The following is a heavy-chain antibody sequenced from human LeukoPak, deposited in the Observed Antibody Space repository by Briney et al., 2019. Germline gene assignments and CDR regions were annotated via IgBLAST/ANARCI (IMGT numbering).Heavy chain of an antibody. V-gene: IGHV3-30*18. D-gene: IGHD6-13*01. Sequence: GRPLRLSCAASGFTFSSYGMHWVRQAPGKGLEWVAVISYDGSNKYYADSVKGRFTISRDNSKNTLYLQMNSLRAEDTAVYYCAKDPGYSSSWYYFDYWGQGTLVTVSS. CDR2: ISYDGSNK. CDR1: GFTFSSYG. CDR3: AKDPGYSSSWYYFDY. J-gene: IGHJ4*02.